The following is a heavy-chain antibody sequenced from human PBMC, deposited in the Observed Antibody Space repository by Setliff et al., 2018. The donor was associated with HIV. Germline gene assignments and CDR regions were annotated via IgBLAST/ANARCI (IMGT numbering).Heavy chain of an antibody. J-gene: IGHJ6*02. CDR3: ARGKGVGGVIITGGLDV. CDR2: MNPNSGVS. V-gene: IGHV1-8*01. Sequence: ASVKVSCKPPGHTFTNYDIHWMRRAPGQGLEWVGWMNPNSGVSGYALKFHDRVTMTRDTSITTLYMELSSLTSEDTAVYYCARGKGVGGVIITGGLDVWGQGTTVTVSS. CDR1: GHTFTNYD. D-gene: IGHD3-10*01.